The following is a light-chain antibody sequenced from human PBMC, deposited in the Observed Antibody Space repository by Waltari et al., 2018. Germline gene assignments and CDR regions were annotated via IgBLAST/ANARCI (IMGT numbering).Light chain of an antibody. CDR3: QSYDNSLSGVV. Sequence: QSVLTQPPSVSGAPGQRVPISCTGNSSNIGAGYDVPWYQQLPETAPKLLIYTNNHRPSGVPDRFSGSKSGTSASLAITGLQAEDEAHYHCQSYDNSLSGVVFGGGTKLTVL. CDR2: TNN. CDR1: SSNIGAGYD. V-gene: IGLV1-40*01. J-gene: IGLJ2*01.